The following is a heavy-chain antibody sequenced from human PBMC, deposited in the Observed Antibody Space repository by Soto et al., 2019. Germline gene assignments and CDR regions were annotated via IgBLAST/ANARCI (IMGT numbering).Heavy chain of an antibody. CDR3: ATGLNRYFDY. V-gene: IGHV1-69*18. CDR2: VIPMFGTT. Sequence: VQLVQSGAEVKKPGSSVKVSCKASGGPFSSYTFSWVRQAPGQGLEWMGRVIPMFGTTDYAQRFQGRVTITADEATSTAYRELSGLRSDDTAIYYCATGLNRYFDYWGQGNLVTVSS. CDR1: GGPFSSYT. J-gene: IGHJ4*02. D-gene: IGHD3-22*01.